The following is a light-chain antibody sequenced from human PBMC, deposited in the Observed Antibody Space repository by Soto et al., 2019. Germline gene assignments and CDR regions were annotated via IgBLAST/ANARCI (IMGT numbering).Light chain of an antibody. CDR1: QSISNY. CDR3: QQSYSTPT. V-gene: IGKV1-39*01. CDR2: AAS. Sequence: DIQMTQSPSSLSASVGDRVTITCRASQSISNYLNWYQQKPGKAPKLLIYAASSLQSGVPSMFSGSGSGTDFTLTISSLQPEDFATYYCQQSYSTPTFGQGTKLEIK. J-gene: IGKJ2*01.